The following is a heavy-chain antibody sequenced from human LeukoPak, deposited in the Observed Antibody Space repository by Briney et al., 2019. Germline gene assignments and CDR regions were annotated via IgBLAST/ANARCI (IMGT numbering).Heavy chain of an antibody. CDR1: VFTFSNYW. J-gene: IGHJ4*02. CDR3: ARSMSGSFDY. V-gene: IGHV3-74*01. CDR2: INSDGTT. Sequence: GGSLRLSCVASVFTFSNYWMHWVRHPPGKGLVWVSRINSDGTTIYADSVKGRFTISRDNAKNTLYLQMNSLRAEDTAVYYCARSMSGSFDYWGQGTLVTVSS. D-gene: IGHD1-26*01.